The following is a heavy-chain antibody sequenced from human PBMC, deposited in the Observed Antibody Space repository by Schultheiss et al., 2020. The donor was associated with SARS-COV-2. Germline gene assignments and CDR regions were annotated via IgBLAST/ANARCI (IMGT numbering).Heavy chain of an antibody. D-gene: IGHD4-17*01. CDR3: ARDDYGDYYYGMDV. CDR2: IYYSGST. V-gene: IGHV4-30-4*01. Sequence: SETLSLTCTVSGGSISSGDYYCSWIRQPPGKGLEWIGYIYYSGSTYYNPSLKSRVTISVDTSKNQFSLKLSSVTAADTAVYYCARDDYGDYYYGMDVWGQGTTVTVSS. CDR1: GGSISSGDYY. J-gene: IGHJ6*02.